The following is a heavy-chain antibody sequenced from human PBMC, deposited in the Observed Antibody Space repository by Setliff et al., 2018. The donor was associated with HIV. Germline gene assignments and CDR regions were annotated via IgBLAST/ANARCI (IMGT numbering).Heavy chain of an antibody. J-gene: IGHJ4*02. CDR3: AKDQGYYDSSGYYLDY. Sequence: GGSLRLSCAASGFTFSSYWMSWVRQAPGKGLEWVSSISHRDGNTYYADSVKGRFTISRDNSKNTVYLQMNSLRAEDTAVYYCAKDQGYYDSSGYYLDYWGQGTLVTVSS. CDR2: ISHRDGNT. CDR1: GFTFSSYW. V-gene: IGHV3-23*01. D-gene: IGHD3-22*01.